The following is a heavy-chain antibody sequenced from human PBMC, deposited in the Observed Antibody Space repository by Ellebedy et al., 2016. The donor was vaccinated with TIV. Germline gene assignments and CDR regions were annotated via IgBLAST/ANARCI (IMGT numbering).Heavy chain of an antibody. CDR1: GFTFTSFG. CDR2: ISAYNGDT. Sequence: ASVKVSCKASGFTFTSFGISWVRQAPGHGLEWMGWISAYNGDTKYAQKLQGRVTMTTDTSTATAYMELRSLRSDDTAVYYCARDVFYGSGDYYPYYAMDVWGQGTSVIVSS. J-gene: IGHJ6*02. D-gene: IGHD3-10*01. V-gene: IGHV1-18*01. CDR3: ARDVFYGSGDYYPYYAMDV.